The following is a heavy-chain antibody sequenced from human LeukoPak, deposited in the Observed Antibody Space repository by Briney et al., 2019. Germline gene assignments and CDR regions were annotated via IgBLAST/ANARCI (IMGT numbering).Heavy chain of an antibody. CDR2: ISGSNPGT. CDR3: AKASLGHCTGAFCYHFDS. D-gene: IGHD2-8*02. J-gene: IGHJ4*02. Sequence: GGSLRLFCAASGFTFSTYAMSWVRQSPGGRLEWVAAISGSNPGTYHADSVKGRFTISRDNSKNTLHLQMRSLRAEDSAIYYCAKASLGHCTGAFCYHFDSWGQGTLVTVSS. CDR1: GFTFSTYA. V-gene: IGHV3-23*01.